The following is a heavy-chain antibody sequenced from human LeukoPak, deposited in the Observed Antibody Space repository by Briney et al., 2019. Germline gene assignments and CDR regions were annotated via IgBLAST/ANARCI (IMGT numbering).Heavy chain of an antibody. CDR1: GFTFSSYS. V-gene: IGHV3-21*01. CDR2: ISSSSSYI. Sequence: GGSLRLSCAASGFTFSSYSMNWVRQAPGKGLEWVSSISSSSSYIYYADSVKGRFTISRDNAKNSLYLQMNSLRAEDTAVYYCARARSIAARPNWFAPGGKGTRVTVSS. J-gene: IGHJ5*02. CDR3: ARARSIAARPNWFAP. D-gene: IGHD6-6*01.